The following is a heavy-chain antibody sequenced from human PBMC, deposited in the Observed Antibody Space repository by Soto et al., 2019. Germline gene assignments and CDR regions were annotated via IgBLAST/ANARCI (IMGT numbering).Heavy chain of an antibody. Sequence: GGSLRLSCVASGFTFSDYYMSWIRQTPGKGLEWASCISTNGRNIYYADSVKGRFTISRDNTKNSLYLQMNSLRAEDTAVYYCARLTPTSCSGGSCSPYWGQGTLVTVYS. CDR3: ARLTPTSCSGGSCSPY. D-gene: IGHD2-15*01. J-gene: IGHJ4*02. CDR2: ISTNGRNI. V-gene: IGHV3-11*01. CDR1: GFTFSDYY.